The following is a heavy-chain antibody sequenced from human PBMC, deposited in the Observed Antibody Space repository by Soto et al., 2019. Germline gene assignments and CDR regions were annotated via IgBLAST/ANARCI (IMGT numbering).Heavy chain of an antibody. V-gene: IGHV1-69*13. J-gene: IGHJ6*02. CDR1: GGTFSSYA. D-gene: IGHD2-2*01. CDR3: ARDPIVVVPAAMGEYYYGMDV. CDR2: IIPIFGTA. Sequence: WASVKVSCKASGGTFSSYAISWVRQAPGQGLEWMGGIIPIFGTANYAQKFQGRVTITADESTSTAYMELSSLRSEDTAVYYCARDPIVVVPAAMGEYYYGMDVWGQGTTVTVSS.